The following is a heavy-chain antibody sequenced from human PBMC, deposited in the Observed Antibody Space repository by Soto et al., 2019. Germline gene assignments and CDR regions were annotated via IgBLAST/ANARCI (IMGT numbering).Heavy chain of an antibody. J-gene: IGHJ5*02. V-gene: IGHV3-23*01. CDR3: APSRFDTMQGGS. CDR1: GFTFSSQS. D-gene: IGHD2-2*01. Sequence: EVQLLESGGGLVQPGGSLRLSCAASGFTFSSQSMSWVRQAPGKGLEWVSGSRGADGTTYYADSVKGRFTISRDNSKNTLYLQMDNLRAEDTAIYHCAPSRFDTMQGGSWGRGVLVTVSS. CDR2: SRGADGTT.